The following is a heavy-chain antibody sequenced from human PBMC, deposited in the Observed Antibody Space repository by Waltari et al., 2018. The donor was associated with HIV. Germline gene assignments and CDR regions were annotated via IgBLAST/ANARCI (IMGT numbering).Heavy chain of an antibody. J-gene: IGHJ4*02. V-gene: IGHV3-15*01. CDR2: VKSETDGGTT. D-gene: IGHD2-21*02. CDR1: GFTFTNAW. CDR3: TTGDIVVVTDY. Sequence: EVQLVESGGGLVKPGGSLRLSCAASGFTFTNAWMSWVRQAPGKGLEWGGRVKSETDGGTTDYAAPVKCRFTISRDDSKNTLYLQMNSLKTEDTAVYYCTTGDIVVVTDYWGQGTLVTVSS.